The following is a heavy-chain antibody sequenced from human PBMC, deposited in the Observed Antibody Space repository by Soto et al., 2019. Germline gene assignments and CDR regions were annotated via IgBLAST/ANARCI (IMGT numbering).Heavy chain of an antibody. Sequence: QITLKESGPPLVKPTQTLTLTCTFSGFSLTETGMGVGWIRQPPGKALEWLALIYWDDDKRYSPSLKRGLTISKDASKNQVVLTKTNVDAVDTATYYCAHRRSGYFDSWGQGTLVTVSS. CDR1: GFSLTETGMG. CDR3: AHRRSGYFDS. CDR2: IYWDDDK. J-gene: IGHJ4*02. V-gene: IGHV2-5*02.